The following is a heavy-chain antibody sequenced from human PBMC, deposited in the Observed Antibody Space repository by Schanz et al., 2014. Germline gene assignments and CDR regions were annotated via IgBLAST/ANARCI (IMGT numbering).Heavy chain of an antibody. CDR2: MNSKTGNT. CDR1: GYTFTSYD. V-gene: IGHV1-8*01. Sequence: QVQLVQSGAEVKKPGASVKVSCKASGYTFTSYDINWVRQATGQGLEWMGWMNSKTGNTGYAQRFQGRVTMTRNTSRTTADGEGSSLRAEDTAVYDGARAPGTVGPEHYYMDVWGKGTTVTVSS. D-gene: IGHD1-26*01. J-gene: IGHJ6*03. CDR3: ARAPGTVGPEHYYMDV.